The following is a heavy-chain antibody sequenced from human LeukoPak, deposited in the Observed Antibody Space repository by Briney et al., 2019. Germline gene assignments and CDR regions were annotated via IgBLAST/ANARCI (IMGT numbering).Heavy chain of an antibody. CDR1: GGTFSSYA. CDR2: IIPIFGIA. V-gene: IGHV1-69*04. CDR3: ARVSLYCTGGSCYSGEIDY. Sequence: ASMKVSCKASGGTFSSYAISWVRQAPGQGLEWMGRIIPIFGIANYAQKFQGRVTITADKSTSTAYMELSSLRSEDTAVYYCARVSLYCTGGSCYSGEIDYWDQGTLVTVSS. D-gene: IGHD2-15*01. J-gene: IGHJ4*02.